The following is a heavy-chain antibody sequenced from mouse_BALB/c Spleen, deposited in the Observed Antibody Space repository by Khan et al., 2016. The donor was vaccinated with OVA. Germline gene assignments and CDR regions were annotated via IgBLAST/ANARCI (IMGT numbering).Heavy chain of an antibody. Sequence: QVQLKQSGPELKKPGETVKISCKASGYTFTNYGMNWVKQAPGKGLKWMGWINTYTGEPTYVDDLKGRFAFSLETSASTAYLQSNNLRNEDMATYFCARFRDYYTSSSYYFDSWGQGTTLTVSS. CDR1: GYTFTNYG. CDR3: ARFRDYYTSSSYYFDS. J-gene: IGHJ2*01. V-gene: IGHV9-1*02. CDR2: INTYTGEP. D-gene: IGHD1-1*01.